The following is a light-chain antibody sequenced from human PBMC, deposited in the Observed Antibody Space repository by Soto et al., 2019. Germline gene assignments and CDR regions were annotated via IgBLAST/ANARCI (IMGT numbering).Light chain of an antibody. Sequence: QSVLTQPPSVSGSPGQSVTISCTGTSXDFVTYNRVSWYQQPPGTAPKLIVYEASNRPPGVPDRFSGSKSGNTASLTISGLQAADEADYYCSLYTSENTYVFGTGTKVTVL. V-gene: IGLV2-18*01. CDR1: SXDFVTYNR. CDR2: EAS. J-gene: IGLJ1*01. CDR3: SLYTSENTYV.